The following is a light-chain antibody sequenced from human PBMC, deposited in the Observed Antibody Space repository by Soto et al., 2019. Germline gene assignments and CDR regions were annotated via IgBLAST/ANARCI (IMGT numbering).Light chain of an antibody. J-gene: IGKJ2*01. CDR3: QQYNSYYT. V-gene: IGKV1-5*03. CDR2: KAS. Sequence: DIQMTQSPSTLSASVGDRVTITCRASQSISSWLAWYQQKPGKAPKLLIYKASSLESGVPSRFSGSGSGTEFTLTISSLPPDDFSTYYYQQYNSYYTLGQGTKLEIK. CDR1: QSISSW.